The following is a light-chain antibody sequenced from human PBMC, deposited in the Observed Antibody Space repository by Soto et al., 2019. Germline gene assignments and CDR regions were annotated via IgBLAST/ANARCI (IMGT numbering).Light chain of an antibody. CDR2: SNN. CDR3: AVWDDSLNGYV. J-gene: IGLJ1*01. CDR1: SSNIGSKD. V-gene: IGLV1-44*01. Sequence: QSVLTQPPSASGTPGQRVTISCSGSSSNIGSKDVNWYQQLPETAPKVLMYSNNQRPSGVPDRFSGSKSGTSASLAISGLQSEDEADYYCAVWDDSLNGYVFGTGTKVTVL.